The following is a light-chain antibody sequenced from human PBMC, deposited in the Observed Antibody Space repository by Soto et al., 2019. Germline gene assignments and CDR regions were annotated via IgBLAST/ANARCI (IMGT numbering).Light chain of an antibody. Sequence: QSALTQPASVSGSPGQSITISCSGASSDIGPYDYVSWDQHHPGRAPTLLIYEVSNRPSGVSYRFSGSKSGNPASLTISGLQAEDECDYYCTTFAPGRIYVFGSGTQLTVL. J-gene: IGLJ1*01. V-gene: IGLV2-14*01. CDR3: TTFAPGRIYV. CDR2: EVS. CDR1: SSDIGPYDY.